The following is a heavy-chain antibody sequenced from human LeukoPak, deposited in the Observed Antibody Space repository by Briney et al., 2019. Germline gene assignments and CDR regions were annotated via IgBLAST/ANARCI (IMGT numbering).Heavy chain of an antibody. J-gene: IGHJ3*02. CDR2: ISAYNGNT. D-gene: IGHD6-19*01. Sequence: ASVKVSCKASGYTFTSYGISWVRQAPGQGLEWMGWISAYNGNTNYAQKLQGRVTMTTDTSTSTAYMELRSLRSDDTAVYYCARAETIAVAGTPGRAFDIWGQGTMVAVSS. CDR3: ARAETIAVAGTPGRAFDI. CDR1: GYTFTSYG. V-gene: IGHV1-18*01.